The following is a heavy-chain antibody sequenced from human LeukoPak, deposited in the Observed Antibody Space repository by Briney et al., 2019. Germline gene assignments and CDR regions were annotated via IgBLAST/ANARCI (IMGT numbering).Heavy chain of an antibody. CDR1: GGSFSGYY. D-gene: IGHD6-13*01. Sequence: SETLSLTCAVSGGSFSGYYWSWIRQPPGKGLEWIGEINPSGSTNYNSSLKSRVTMSVDTSKNQFSLKLSSVTAADTAVYYCAGTIAAQSSAFDIWGQGTMVTVSS. CDR2: INPSGST. CDR3: AGTIAAQSSAFDI. J-gene: IGHJ3*02. V-gene: IGHV4-34*01.